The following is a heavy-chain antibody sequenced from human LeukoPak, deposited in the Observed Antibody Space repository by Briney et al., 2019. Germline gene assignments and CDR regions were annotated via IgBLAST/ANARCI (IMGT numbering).Heavy chain of an antibody. J-gene: IGHJ3*02. V-gene: IGHV1-2*02. D-gene: IGHD2-21*01. CDR1: GYTFTDYY. CDR2: INLNSGAT. Sequence: GASVKVSCKASGYTFTDYYMHWVRQAPGQGLEWMGWINLNSGATNYAQNFQGRVTMTRDTSISTAYMVLSGLRSDDTAVYYCARDEDTSSDNAFDIWGQGTMVTVSP. CDR3: ARDEDTSSDNAFDI.